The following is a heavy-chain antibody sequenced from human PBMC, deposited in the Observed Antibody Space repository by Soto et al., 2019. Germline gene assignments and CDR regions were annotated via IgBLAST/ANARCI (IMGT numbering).Heavy chain of an antibody. Sequence: GGSLRLSCAASGFTFSSYGMHWVRQAPGKGLEWVAVIWYDGSNKYYADSVKGRFTISRDNSKNTLYLQMNSLRAEDTAVYYCAREIKVGATHLDYWGQGTLVTVSS. D-gene: IGHD1-26*01. V-gene: IGHV3-33*01. CDR3: AREIKVGATHLDY. CDR2: IWYDGSNK. J-gene: IGHJ4*02. CDR1: GFTFSSYG.